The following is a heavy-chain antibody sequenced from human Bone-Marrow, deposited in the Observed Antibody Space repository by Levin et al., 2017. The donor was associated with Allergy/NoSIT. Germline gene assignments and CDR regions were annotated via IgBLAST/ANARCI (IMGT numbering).Heavy chain of an antibody. J-gene: IGHJ4*02. CDR2: IFFSVST. Sequence: SQTLSLTCSVSDVSIKNYYWSWIRQPPGKGLEYIGDIFFSVSTNYNPSLKSRVTISVDTSKNQFSLSLKSLTPADTAVYYCARVGPATGGLDSWGQGILVTVSS. V-gene: IGHV4-59*01. CDR1: DVSIKNYY. D-gene: IGHD7-27*01. CDR3: ARVGPATGGLDS.